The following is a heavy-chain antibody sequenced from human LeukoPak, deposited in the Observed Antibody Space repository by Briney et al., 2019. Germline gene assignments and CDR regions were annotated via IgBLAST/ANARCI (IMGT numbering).Heavy chain of an antibody. D-gene: IGHD4-17*01. Sequence: GGSLRLSCAASGFTFDDYAMHWVRQVPGKGLEWVSFISWDGGSTYYADSVKGRFTISRDNSKNSLYLQMNSLRAEDTALYYCAKGTLGDYRAGPDYRGRGTLVTVSS. J-gene: IGHJ4*02. CDR2: ISWDGGST. CDR1: GFTFDDYA. CDR3: AKGTLGDYRAGPDY. V-gene: IGHV3-43D*03.